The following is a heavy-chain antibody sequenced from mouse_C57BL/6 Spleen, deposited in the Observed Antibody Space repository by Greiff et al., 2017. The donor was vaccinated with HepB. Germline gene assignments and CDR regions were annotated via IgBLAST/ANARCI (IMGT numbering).Heavy chain of an antibody. CDR3: ARWESGGSSSYYFDY. CDR2: IYPGSGST. J-gene: IGHJ2*01. CDR1: GYTFTSYW. V-gene: IGHV1-55*01. D-gene: IGHD1-1*01. Sequence: QVQLQQPGAELVKPGASVKMSCKASGYTFTSYWITWVKQRPGQGLEWIGDIYPGSGSTNYNEKFKSKATLTVDTSSSTAYMQLSSLTSEDSAVYYCARWESGGSSSYYFDYWGQGTTLTVSS.